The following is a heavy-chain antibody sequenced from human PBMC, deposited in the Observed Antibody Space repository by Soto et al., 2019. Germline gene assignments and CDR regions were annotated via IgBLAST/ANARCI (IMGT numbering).Heavy chain of an antibody. J-gene: IGHJ4*02. Sequence: SGPTLVNPTQTLTLTCTFSGFSLSTSGVGVGWIRQPPGKALEWLALIYWNDDKRYSPSLKSRLTITKDTSKNQVVLTMTNMDPVDTATYYCAQSIRYNWNDESYCDSRGQGTLVTVSS. CDR1: GFSLSTSGVG. V-gene: IGHV2-5*01. CDR3: AQSIRYNWNDESYCDS. D-gene: IGHD1-20*01. CDR2: IYWNDDK.